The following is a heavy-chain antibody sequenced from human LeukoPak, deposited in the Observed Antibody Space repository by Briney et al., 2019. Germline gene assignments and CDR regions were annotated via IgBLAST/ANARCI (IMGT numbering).Heavy chain of an antibody. CDR2: IIPIFGTA. J-gene: IGHJ3*02. D-gene: IGHD3-9*01. CDR3: ARYLDYDILTGYYFGAFDI. CDR1: GGTFSSYA. Sequence: ASVKVSCKASGGTFSSYAISWVRQAPGQGLEWMGGIIPIFGTANYAQKFQGRVTITTDESTSTAYMELSSLRSEDTAVYYCARYLDYDILTGYYFGAFDIWAKGQRSPSLQ. V-gene: IGHV1-69*05.